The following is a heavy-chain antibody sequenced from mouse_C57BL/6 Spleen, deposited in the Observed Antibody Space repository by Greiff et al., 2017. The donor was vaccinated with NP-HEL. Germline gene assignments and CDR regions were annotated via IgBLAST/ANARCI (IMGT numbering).Heavy chain of an antibody. CDR2: INPYNGGT. V-gene: IGHV1-19*01. J-gene: IGHJ3*01. CDR3: ARYLGLRGFAY. D-gene: IGHD2-4*01. Sequence: EVQLQQSGPVLVKPGASVKMSCKASGYTFTDYYMNWVKQSHGKSLEWIGVINPYNGGTSYNQKFKGKATLTVDKSSSTAYMELNSLTSEDSAVYYCARYLGLRGFAYWGQGTLVTVSA. CDR1: GYTFTDYY.